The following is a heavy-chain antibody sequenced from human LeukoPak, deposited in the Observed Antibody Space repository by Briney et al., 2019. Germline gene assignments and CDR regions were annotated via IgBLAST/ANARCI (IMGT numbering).Heavy chain of an antibody. Sequence: PSETLSLTCAVYIDSFSNYHWNWIRQTPAKGMEWIGEVNESGGTNISPSLRSRVILSVDTSKNQFSLKLSSVTAADTAVYYCARRWLQFNSAGFDYWGQGTLVTVSS. CDR1: IDSFSNYH. CDR3: ARRWLQFNSAGFDY. J-gene: IGHJ4*02. CDR2: VNESGGT. V-gene: IGHV4-34*01. D-gene: IGHD5-24*01.